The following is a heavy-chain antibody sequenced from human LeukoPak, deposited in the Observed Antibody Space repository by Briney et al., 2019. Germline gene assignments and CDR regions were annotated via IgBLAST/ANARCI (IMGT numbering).Heavy chain of an antibody. Sequence: GGSLRLSCAASGFTFSGYGMHWVRQAPGKGLEWVAVISYDGTEKYYEDSVKGRFTISRDNAKNSLYLQMNSLRAEDTAVYYCARISYFDKSGYSYYYYGMDVWGQGTTVTVSS. V-gene: IGHV3-30*03. J-gene: IGHJ6*02. D-gene: IGHD3-22*01. CDR2: ISYDGTEK. CDR1: GFTFSGYG. CDR3: ARISYFDKSGYSYYYYGMDV.